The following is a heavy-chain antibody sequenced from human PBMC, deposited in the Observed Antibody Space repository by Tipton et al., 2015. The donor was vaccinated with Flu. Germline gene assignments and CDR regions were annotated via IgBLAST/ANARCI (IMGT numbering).Heavy chain of an antibody. J-gene: IGHJ4*02. Sequence: TLSLTCSVSGDSIGSRYYWGWIRQPPGKGLEWIGNIHRTGNTYHNPSLKSRVTISIDTSKNQFSLKVTSLTAADTAVYYCARGNGYANAYLDFWGQGTLVTVSS. CDR1: GDSIGSRYY. CDR3: ARGNGYANAYLDF. CDR2: IHRTGNT. D-gene: IGHD5-12*01. V-gene: IGHV4-38-2*02.